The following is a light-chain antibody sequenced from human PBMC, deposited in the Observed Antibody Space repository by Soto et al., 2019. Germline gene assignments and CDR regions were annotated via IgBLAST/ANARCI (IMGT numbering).Light chain of an antibody. Sequence: DIQMTQSPSTLSGSVGDRVTLTCRASQSISSWLAWYQQKPGKAPKLLIYKASTLKSGVLSRFSGSGSGTEFNLTISSLQTDDFATYDCQHYNSYSEAFGQGTKVDIK. V-gene: IGKV1-5*03. J-gene: IGKJ1*01. CDR3: QHYNSYSEA. CDR2: KAS. CDR1: QSISSW.